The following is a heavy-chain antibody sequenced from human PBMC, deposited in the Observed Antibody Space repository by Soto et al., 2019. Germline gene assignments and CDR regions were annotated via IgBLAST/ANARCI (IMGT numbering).Heavy chain of an antibody. CDR3: ARSPQPRMAAPGAMYFDF. J-gene: IGHJ4*02. CDR1: GFTFSNYI. D-gene: IGHD6-13*01. Sequence: EVQLLESGGGLVQPGGSLRLSCAASGFTFSNYIMTWVRQAPGKGLEWVSVISGGGGDTYYAESVKGRFTISRDNSKNTLYLQVSSLRAEDAAVYYCARSPQPRMAAPGAMYFDFWGQGALVTVSS. CDR2: ISGGGGDT. V-gene: IGHV3-23*01.